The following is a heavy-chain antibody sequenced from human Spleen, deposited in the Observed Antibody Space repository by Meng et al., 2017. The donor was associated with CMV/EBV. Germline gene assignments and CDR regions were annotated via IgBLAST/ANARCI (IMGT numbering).Heavy chain of an antibody. CDR3: ARDWGYSNYGAQLPFDY. Sequence: SGFTFSSYTMNWVRQAPGKGLEWVSSITSSSDKYYAESLKGRFTISRDDAKRLVYLQMSSLRAEDTGIYYCARDWGYSNYGAQLPFDYWGQGALVTVSS. V-gene: IGHV3-21*04. D-gene: IGHD4-11*01. CDR1: GFTFSSYT. CDR2: ITSSSDK. J-gene: IGHJ4*02.